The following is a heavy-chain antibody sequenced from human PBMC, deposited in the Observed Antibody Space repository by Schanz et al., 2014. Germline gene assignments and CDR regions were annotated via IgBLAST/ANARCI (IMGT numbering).Heavy chain of an antibody. V-gene: IGHV7-4-1*02. D-gene: IGHD5-12*01. CDR1: GYTFAMHD. CDR2: INTNTANP. J-gene: IGHJ4*02. Sequence: QVQLVQSGSELKKPGASVKVSCKASGYTFAMHDMNWVRQAPGQGLEWMGWINTNTANPTYAQGFTGRFVYTLDASVTTAYLEISSLKTEDTAVYYCARGYSGYSHFDYWGQGALVTVSS. CDR3: ARGYSGYSHFDY.